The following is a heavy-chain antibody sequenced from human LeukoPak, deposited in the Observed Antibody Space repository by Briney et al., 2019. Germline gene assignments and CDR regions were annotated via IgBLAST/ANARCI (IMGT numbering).Heavy chain of an antibody. D-gene: IGHD4-17*01. CDR1: GFTFSSYE. CDR2: ISGSGSTI. Sequence: PGGSLRLSCAASGFTFSSYEMNWVRQAPGKGLEWVSYISGSGSTIYYADSVKGRFTISRDNAKNSLYLQMNSLRAEDTAVYYCPRDHYGDSRYYYYMDVWGKGTTVTISS. J-gene: IGHJ6*03. V-gene: IGHV3-48*03. CDR3: PRDHYGDSRYYYYMDV.